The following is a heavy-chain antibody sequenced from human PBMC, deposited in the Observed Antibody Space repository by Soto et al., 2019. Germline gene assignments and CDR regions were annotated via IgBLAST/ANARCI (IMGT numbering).Heavy chain of an antibody. J-gene: IGHJ1*01. Sequence: GGSLILSCAASGFTFDDYAMHWVRQAPGKGLEWVSGISWNSGSIGYADSVKGRFTISRDNAKNSLYLQMNSLRAEDTALYYCAKDMVRGVPGEYFQHWGQGTLVTVSS. CDR2: ISWNSGSI. CDR1: GFTFDDYA. D-gene: IGHD3-10*01. V-gene: IGHV3-9*01. CDR3: AKDMVRGVPGEYFQH.